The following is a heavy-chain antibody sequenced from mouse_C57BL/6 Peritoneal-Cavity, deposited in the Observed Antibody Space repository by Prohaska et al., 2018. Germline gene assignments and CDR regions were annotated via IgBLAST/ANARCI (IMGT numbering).Heavy chain of an antibody. D-gene: IGHD2-5*01. J-gene: IGHJ4*01. V-gene: IGHV1-26*01. CDR3: ARSPYYSNYGGAMDY. Sequence: HGKSLEWIGDINPNNGGTSYNQKFKGKATLTVDKSSSTAYMELRSLTSEDSAVYYCARSPYYSNYGGAMDYWGQGTSVTVSS. CDR2: INPNNGGT.